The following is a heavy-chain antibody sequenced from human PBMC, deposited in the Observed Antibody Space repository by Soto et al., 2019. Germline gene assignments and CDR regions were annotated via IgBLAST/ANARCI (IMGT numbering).Heavy chain of an antibody. J-gene: IGHJ4*02. CDR1: GVSVTSGSYY. D-gene: IGHD2-15*01. CDR3: AMRFVVSAGTHEY. Sequence: SETLSLTCTVSGVSVTSGSYYCSWIRQPPGKGLEWIGYIYYSGSTNYNPSLKSRVTISVDTSKNQVSLKLSSVTAVDTAVYYCAMRFVVSAGTHEYWGQGTLVTVSS. V-gene: IGHV4-61*01. CDR2: IYYSGST.